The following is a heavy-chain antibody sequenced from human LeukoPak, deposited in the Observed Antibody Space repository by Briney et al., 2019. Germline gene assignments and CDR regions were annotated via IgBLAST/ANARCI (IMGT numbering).Heavy chain of an antibody. CDR1: GFTVSSYA. CDR3: AKFGYYYDSSGYYSQFDY. V-gene: IGHV3-23*01. J-gene: IGHJ4*02. Sequence: GGSLRLSCAASGFTVSSYAMSWVRQAPGKGLEWVSAISGSGGSTYYADSVKGRFTISRDNSKNPVYLQLNSLRAEDTAVYYCAKFGYYYDSSGYYSQFDYWGQGTLVTVSS. CDR2: ISGSGGST. D-gene: IGHD3-22*01.